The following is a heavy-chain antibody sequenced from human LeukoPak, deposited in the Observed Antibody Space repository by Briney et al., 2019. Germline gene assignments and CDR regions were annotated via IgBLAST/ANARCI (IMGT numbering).Heavy chain of an antibody. V-gene: IGHV4-59*01. CDR3: ARVSYDFWSGYYVDY. Sequence: PSETLSLTCTVSGGSISSYYWSWIRQPPGKGLEWIGYIYYSGRTYYNPSLKSRVTISVDTSKNQFSLKLSSVTAADTAVYYCARVSYDFWSGYYVDYWGQGTLVTVSS. J-gene: IGHJ4*02. CDR2: IYYSGRT. CDR1: GGSISSYY. D-gene: IGHD3-3*01.